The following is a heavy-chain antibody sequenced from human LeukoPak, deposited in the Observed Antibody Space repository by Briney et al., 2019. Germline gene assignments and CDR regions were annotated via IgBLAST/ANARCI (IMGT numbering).Heavy chain of an antibody. V-gene: IGHV1-2*02. J-gene: IGHJ5*02. CDR3: ARAGPKGELRNPENWFDP. CDR2: VNPNSGGT. Sequence: ASVKVSCKASGYTFTGYYMHWVRQAPGQGLEWMGWVNPNSGGTNYAQKFQGRVTMTRDTSISTAYMELSRLRSDDTAVYYCARAGPKGELRNPENWFDPWGQGTLVTVSS. CDR1: GYTFTGYY. D-gene: IGHD1-26*01.